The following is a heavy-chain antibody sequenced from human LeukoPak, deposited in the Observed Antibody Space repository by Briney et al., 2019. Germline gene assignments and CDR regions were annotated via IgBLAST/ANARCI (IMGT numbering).Heavy chain of an antibody. CDR1: GGSISGYS. CDR2: IYYSGST. J-gene: IGHJ4*02. D-gene: IGHD6-19*01. V-gene: IGHV4-59*01. CDR3: ARIFRSGWYYFDY. Sequence: SETLSLTCTVSGGSISGYSWSWIRQPPGKGLEWIAYIYYSGSTNYNPSLKSRVTMSVDTSKNQFSLKLSSVTAADTAVYYCARIFRSGWYYFDYWGQGTLVTVGS.